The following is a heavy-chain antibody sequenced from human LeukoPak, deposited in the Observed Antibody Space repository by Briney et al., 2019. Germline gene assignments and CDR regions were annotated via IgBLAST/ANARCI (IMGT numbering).Heavy chain of an antibody. CDR1: GFTFGDYA. V-gene: IGHV3-49*04. Sequence: GGSLRLSCTASGFTFGDYAMSWVRQAPGKGLEWVGFIRSKAYGGTTEYAASVKGRFTISRDDSKSIAYLQMNSLKTEDTAVYYCTRDFGYGDYSGFGYWGQGTLVTVSS. D-gene: IGHD4-17*01. J-gene: IGHJ4*02. CDR2: IRSKAYGGTT. CDR3: TRDFGYGDYSGFGY.